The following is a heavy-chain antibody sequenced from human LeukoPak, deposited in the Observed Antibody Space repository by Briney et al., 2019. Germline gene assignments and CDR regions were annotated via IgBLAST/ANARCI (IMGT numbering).Heavy chain of an antibody. D-gene: IGHD1-1*01. Sequence: SQTLSLTCTVSGGSISSGSYYWSWIRQPAGKGLEWIGRIYTSGSTNYNPSLKSRVTISVDTSKNQFSLKLSSVTAADTAVYYCASQRPYTGTYYFDYWGQGTLVTGSS. CDR3: ASQRPYTGTYYFDY. J-gene: IGHJ4*02. V-gene: IGHV4-61*02. CDR1: GGSISSGSYY. CDR2: IYTSGST.